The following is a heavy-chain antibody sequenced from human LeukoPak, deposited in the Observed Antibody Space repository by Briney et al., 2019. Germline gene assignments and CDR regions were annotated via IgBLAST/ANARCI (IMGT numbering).Heavy chain of an antibody. Sequence: PSETLSLTCTVSVGSISSYYWSWIRQPPGKGLEWIGYIYYSGSTNYNPSLKSRVTISIDTSKNQFSLKLSSVTAADTAVYYCTRVIRGWIDYWGQGTLVTVSS. D-gene: IGHD6-19*01. J-gene: IGHJ4*02. CDR3: TRVIRGWIDY. CDR2: IYYSGST. V-gene: IGHV4-59*08. CDR1: VGSISSYY.